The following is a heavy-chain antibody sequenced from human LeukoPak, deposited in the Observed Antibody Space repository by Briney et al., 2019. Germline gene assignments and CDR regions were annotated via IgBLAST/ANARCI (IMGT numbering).Heavy chain of an antibody. D-gene: IGHD4-17*01. CDR2: IYYSGST. CDR3: ARSYGDYDAYYFDY. V-gene: IGHV4-59*01. CDR1: GGSISSYY. J-gene: IGHJ4*02. Sequence: SETLSLTCTVSGGSISSYYWSWIRQPPGKGLEWIGYIYYSGSTNYNPSLKSRVTISVDTSKNQFSLKLSSVTAADTAVYYCARSYGDYDAYYFDYWGQGTLVTVSS.